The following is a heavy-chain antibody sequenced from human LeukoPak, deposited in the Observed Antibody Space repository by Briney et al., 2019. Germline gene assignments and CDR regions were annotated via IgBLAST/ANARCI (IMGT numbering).Heavy chain of an antibody. CDR1: GFTFSSYS. J-gene: IGHJ6*03. CDR2: ICSSSSYI. CDR3: ARDAPLGYCSSTSCYTGGDYYYYYMDV. Sequence: PEGSLRLSCAASGFTFSSYSMNWVRQAPGKGVEWVSSICSSSSYIYYAHSVKGRFTISRDDAKNSLYLQMNSLRAEDTAVYYCARDAPLGYCSSTSCYTGGDYYYYYMDVWGKGTTVTVSS. V-gene: IGHV3-21*01. D-gene: IGHD2-2*02.